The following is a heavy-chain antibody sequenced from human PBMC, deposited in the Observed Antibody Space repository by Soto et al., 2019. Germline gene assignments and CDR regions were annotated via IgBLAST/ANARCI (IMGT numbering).Heavy chain of an antibody. CDR2: IYYSGST. V-gene: IGHV4-61*01. D-gene: IGHD6-19*01. CDR1: GGSVSSGRYY. Sequence: QVQLQESGPGLVKPSETLSLTCTVSGGSVSSGRYYWSWSRHPPGKGLQWIGYIYYSGSTKYNPSLKSRVTISVDTSKNQFSLKLSSMTAADTAVYYCARSGSGSGWLGGQGTLVTVSS. CDR3: ARSGSGSGWL. J-gene: IGHJ4*02.